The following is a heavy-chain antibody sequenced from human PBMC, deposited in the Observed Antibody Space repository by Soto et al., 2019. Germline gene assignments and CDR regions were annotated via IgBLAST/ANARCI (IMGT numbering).Heavy chain of an antibody. CDR3: ARHSTAEGGIVWEKDGLDV. V-gene: IGHV5-51*01. J-gene: IGHJ6*02. CDR1: GYSFTSYW. CDR2: IYPGDSDT. Sequence: PGESLKISCKGSGYSFTSYWIGWVRQMPGKGLEWMGIIYPGDSDTRYSPSFQGQVTISADKSISTAYLQWSSLKASDTAMYYCARHSTAEGGIVWEKDGLDVWGPGTTVSVSS. D-gene: IGHD6-13*01.